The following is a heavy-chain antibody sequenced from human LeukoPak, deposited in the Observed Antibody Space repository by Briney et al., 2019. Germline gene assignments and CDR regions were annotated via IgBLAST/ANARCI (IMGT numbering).Heavy chain of an antibody. J-gene: IGHJ3*02. V-gene: IGHV4-34*01. CDR1: GGSFSGYY. Sequence: SETLSLTCAVYGGSFSGYYWSWIRQPPGKGLEWIGEINHSGSTNYNPSLKSRVTISVDTSKSQFSLKLSSVTAADTAVYYCARGRGERYCSSTSCHDAFDIWGQGTMVTVSS. CDR3: ARGRGERYCSSTSCHDAFDI. D-gene: IGHD2-2*01. CDR2: INHSGST.